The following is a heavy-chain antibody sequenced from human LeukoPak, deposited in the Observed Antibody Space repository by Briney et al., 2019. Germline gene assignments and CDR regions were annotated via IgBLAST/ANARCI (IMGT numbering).Heavy chain of an antibody. CDR3: ARDRMVRGVMPAY. J-gene: IGHJ4*02. Sequence: GASVKVSCKASGYTFTGYYMHWVRQAPGQGLEWMGWINPNSGGTNYAQKFQGRVAMTRDTSISTAYMELSRLRSDDTAVYYCARDRMVRGVMPAYWGQGTLVTVSS. CDR1: GYTFTGYY. CDR2: INPNSGGT. D-gene: IGHD3-10*01. V-gene: IGHV1-2*02.